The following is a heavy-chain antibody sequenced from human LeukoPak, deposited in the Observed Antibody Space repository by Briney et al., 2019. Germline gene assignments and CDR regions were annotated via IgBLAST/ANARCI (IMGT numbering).Heavy chain of an antibody. Sequence: PGGSLRLSCAASGLTVTSNYMTWVRQAPGKGLEWVSVIYSGGSGGSTHYADSVKGRFTISRDNSKNTLYLQMNSLRVEDTAVYYCTRVRSPNWFDPWGQGTLVTVSS. CDR3: TRVRSPNWFDP. CDR1: GLTVTSNY. D-gene: IGHD1-26*01. CDR2: IYSGGSGGST. J-gene: IGHJ5*02. V-gene: IGHV3-66*01.